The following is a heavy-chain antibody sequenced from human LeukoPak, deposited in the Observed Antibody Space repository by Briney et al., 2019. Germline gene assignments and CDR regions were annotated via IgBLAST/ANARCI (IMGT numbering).Heavy chain of an antibody. V-gene: IGHV3-30*02. J-gene: IGHJ5*02. Sequence: PGGSLRLSCAASGFTFTNYAMHWVRQAPGKGLEWVAFIRYDGSYKYYADSVKGRFTISRDNSKNTLYLQMNSLRAEDTAVYYCASRGITGTTSYNYFDPWGQGTLVTVSS. CDR1: GFTFTNYA. CDR3: ASRGITGTTSYNYFDP. CDR2: IRYDGSYK. D-gene: IGHD1-7*01.